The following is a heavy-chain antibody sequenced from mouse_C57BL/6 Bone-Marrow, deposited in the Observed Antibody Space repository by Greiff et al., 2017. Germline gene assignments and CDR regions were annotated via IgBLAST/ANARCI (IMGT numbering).Heavy chain of an antibody. CDR1: GFNIKDDY. J-gene: IGHJ1*03. Sequence: VQLQQSGAELVRPGASVKLSCTASGFNIKDDYMHWVKQRPEQGLEWIGWIDPENGDTEYASKFQGKATITADTSSNTAYLQLSSLTSEDTAVXYCTTKSWYFDVWGTGTTVTVSS. CDR2: IDPENGDT. V-gene: IGHV14-4*01. D-gene: IGHD6-2*01. CDR3: TTKSWYFDV.